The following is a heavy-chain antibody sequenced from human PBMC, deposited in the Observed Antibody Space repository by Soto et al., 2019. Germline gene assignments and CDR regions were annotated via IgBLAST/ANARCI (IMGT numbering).Heavy chain of an antibody. D-gene: IGHD4-17*01. Sequence: SETLSLTCTVSGDSVIKYYWNWIRQPAGKGLEWIGRIHSTRSPNYNPSLKSRVTMSVDTSKNQFSLKLNLTSVTAADTAVYYCARSPAYGDYANLDPWGQGTLVTVSS. J-gene: IGHJ5*02. V-gene: IGHV4-4*07. CDR3: ARSPAYGDYANLDP. CDR2: IHSTRSP. CDR1: GDSVIKYY.